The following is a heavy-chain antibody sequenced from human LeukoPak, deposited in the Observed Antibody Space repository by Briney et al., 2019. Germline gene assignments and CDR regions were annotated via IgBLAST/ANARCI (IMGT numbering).Heavy chain of an antibody. Sequence: PGGSLRLSCAASGFTFSSYAMSWVRQAPGKGLEWVSAISGSGGSTYYADSVKGRFTISRDSSKDTLYLQMNSLRAEDTAVYYCATAPTGGVGASFAYWGQGTLVTVSS. D-gene: IGHD1-26*01. J-gene: IGHJ4*02. CDR2: ISGSGGST. V-gene: IGHV3-23*01. CDR1: GFTFSSYA. CDR3: ATAPTGGVGASFAY.